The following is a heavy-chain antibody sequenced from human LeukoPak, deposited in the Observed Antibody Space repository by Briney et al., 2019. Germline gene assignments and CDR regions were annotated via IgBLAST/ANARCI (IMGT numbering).Heavy chain of an antibody. CDR3: ARVTYYYGSGSYYNVVGDFDY. V-gene: IGHV3-21*01. CDR2: ISSSSSYI. Sequence: GGSLRLSCAASGFTFSSYSMNWVRQAPGEGLEWVSSISSSSSYIYYADSVKGRFTISRDNAKNSLYLQMNSLRAEDTAVYYCARVTYYYGSGSYYNVVGDFDYWGQGTLVAVSS. D-gene: IGHD3-10*01. J-gene: IGHJ4*02. CDR1: GFTFSSYS.